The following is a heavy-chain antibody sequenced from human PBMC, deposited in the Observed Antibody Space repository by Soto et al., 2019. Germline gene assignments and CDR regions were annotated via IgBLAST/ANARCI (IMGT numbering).Heavy chain of an antibody. CDR3: ARDSGYCSGTSVNHYLDR. D-gene: IGHD3-10*01. J-gene: IGHJ4*01. CDR1: GFTFGSYW. Sequence: GGSLRLSCAASGFTFGSYWMSWVRQAPGKGLEWLATIKWDASEKKYVDSVKGRFTMSRDNAKNSLYLQMDSLRAEDTAVYYCARDSGYCSGTSVNHYLDRWGHGTLVTVSS. CDR2: IKWDASEK. V-gene: IGHV3-7*01.